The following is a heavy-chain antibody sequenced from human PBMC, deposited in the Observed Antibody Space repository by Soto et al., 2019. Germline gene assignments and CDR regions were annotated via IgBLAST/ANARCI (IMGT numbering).Heavy chain of an antibody. J-gene: IGHJ4*02. D-gene: IGHD2-15*01. CDR2: INHSGST. V-gene: IGHV4-39*01. Sequence: QLQLQESGPGLVRPSETLSLTCTVSGVSIFSHSYYWGWIRQAPGKGLEWIATINHSGSTYHNPSLKSRVTMSVDTSKNQVSLNRSSVTAADTAVYYCARRYAPRYSSGNNHFDLWGQGTMVTVSS. CDR1: GVSIFSHSYY. CDR3: ARRYAPRYSSGNNHFDL.